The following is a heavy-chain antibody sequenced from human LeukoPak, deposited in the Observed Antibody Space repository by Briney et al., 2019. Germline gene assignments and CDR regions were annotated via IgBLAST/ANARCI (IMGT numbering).Heavy chain of an antibody. V-gene: IGHV3-53*01. D-gene: IGHD3-10*01. CDR1: GFTFSSYS. CDR2: IYSGGST. Sequence: GGSLRLSCAASGFTFSSYSMNWVRQAPGKGLEWVSVIYSGGSTYYADSVKGRFTISRDNSKNTLYLQMNSLRAEDTAVYYCARHPTRGAFDIWGQGTMVTVSS. J-gene: IGHJ3*02. CDR3: ARHPTRGAFDI.